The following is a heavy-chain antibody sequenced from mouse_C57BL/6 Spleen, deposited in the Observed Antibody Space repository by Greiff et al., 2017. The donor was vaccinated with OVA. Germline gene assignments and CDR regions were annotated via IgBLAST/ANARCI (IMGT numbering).Heavy chain of an antibody. Sequence: EVQGVESGGGLVKPGGSLKLSCAASGFTFSDYGMHWVRQAPEKGLEWVAYISSGSSTIYYEATVKGRFTIPRDNAKNTRFRQMTSLRYEDTALYYCARQIYDGYPGFAYWGQGTLVTVSA. CDR3: ARQIYDGYPGFAY. CDR2: ISSGSSTI. J-gene: IGHJ3*01. V-gene: IGHV5-17*01. CDR1: GFTFSDYG. D-gene: IGHD2-3*01.